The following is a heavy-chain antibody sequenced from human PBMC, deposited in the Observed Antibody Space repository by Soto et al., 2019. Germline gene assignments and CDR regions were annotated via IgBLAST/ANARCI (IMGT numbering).Heavy chain of an antibody. CDR2: ISFDGSNK. V-gene: IGHV3-30-3*01. Sequence: QMQLVESGGGVVQPGESLRLSCAASGFTFNYYPMHWVRQTPGKGLEWVAIISFDGSNKFYADSVKGLFTVSRDNSKNMLYLQLNSLRPEDAAVYYCARLPGALVAVLYIYPLDGREAMSDVDVW. CDR3: ARLPGALVAVLYIYPLDGREAMSDVDV. J-gene: IGHJ6*01. CDR1: GFTFNYYP. D-gene: IGHD6-19*01.